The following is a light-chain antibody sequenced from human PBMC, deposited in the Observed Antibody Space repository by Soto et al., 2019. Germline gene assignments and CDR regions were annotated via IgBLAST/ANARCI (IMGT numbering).Light chain of an antibody. CDR3: QQFNSYPLP. CDR1: QGISSA. CDR2: DAS. V-gene: IGKV1-13*02. Sequence: AIQLTQSPSSLSASVGDRVTITCRASQGISSALAWYRQKPGKAPKLLIYDASSLESGVPSRFSGSGSGTDFTLTISSLQPEYFATYYCQQFNSYPLPLGGGTKVDI. J-gene: IGKJ4*01.